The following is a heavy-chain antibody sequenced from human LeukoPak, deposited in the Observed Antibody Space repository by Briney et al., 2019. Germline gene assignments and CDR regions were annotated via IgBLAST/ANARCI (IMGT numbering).Heavy chain of an antibody. CDR3: ARLKGLNAFDI. Sequence: SETLSLTCTVSGGSISSYYWSWIRQPPGKGLEWIGYIYYSGSTNYNPSLKSRVTISVDTSKNQFSLKLSSVTAADTAEYYCARLKGLNAFDIWGQGTMVTVSS. CDR1: GGSISSYY. J-gene: IGHJ3*02. V-gene: IGHV4-59*01. CDR2: IYYSGST.